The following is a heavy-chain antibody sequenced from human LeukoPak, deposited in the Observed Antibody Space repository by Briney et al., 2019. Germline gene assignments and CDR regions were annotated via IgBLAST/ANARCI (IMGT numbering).Heavy chain of an antibody. CDR3: ATTVTIGY. Sequence: GGSLRLACAASGFTFSSYWMTWVRQAPGKGLEWVANIKKDGSEKYYVDSVKGRFTISRDSAKNSLYMQMNSLRAEDTAVYYCATTVTIGYWGQGTLVTVSS. V-gene: IGHV3-7*03. CDR1: GFTFSSYW. D-gene: IGHD4-17*01. CDR2: IKKDGSEK. J-gene: IGHJ4*02.